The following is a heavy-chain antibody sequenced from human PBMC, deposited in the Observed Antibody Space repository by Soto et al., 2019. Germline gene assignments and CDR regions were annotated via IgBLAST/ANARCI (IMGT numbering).Heavy chain of an antibody. Sequence: PSETLSLTCTVSGGSINTFYWSWVRQPAGKGLEWIGRIFSSRSTSFTPSLESQVALSVDPSKCHFSLSLSSVTAADMAVYYCAREGSYSAYNFAHGIQLWSFDFWGQGALVTVSS. D-gene: IGHD5-12*01. CDR1: GGSINTFY. V-gene: IGHV4-4*07. J-gene: IGHJ4*02. CDR3: AREGSYSAYNFAHGIQLWSFDF. CDR2: IFSSRST.